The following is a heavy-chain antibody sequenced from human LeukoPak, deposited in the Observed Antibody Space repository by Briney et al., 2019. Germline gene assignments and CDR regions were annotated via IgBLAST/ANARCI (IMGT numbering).Heavy chain of an antibody. D-gene: IGHD3-22*01. Sequence: SVKVSCKASGGTFISYAISWVRQAPGQGLEWMGGIIPIFGTANYAQKFQGRVTITADESTSTAYMELSSLRSEDTAVYYCARQITMIEEGAFDIWGQGTMVTVSS. CDR3: ARQITMIEEGAFDI. V-gene: IGHV1-69*13. CDR2: IIPIFGTA. J-gene: IGHJ3*02. CDR1: GGTFISYA.